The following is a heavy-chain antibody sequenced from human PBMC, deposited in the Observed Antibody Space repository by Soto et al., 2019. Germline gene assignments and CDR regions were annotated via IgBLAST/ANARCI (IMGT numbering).Heavy chain of an antibody. CDR1: GGTFSSYT. CDR3: ARDRLRGYDSSGFYS. D-gene: IGHD3-22*01. CDR2: INPSDGNR. J-gene: IGHJ4*02. Sequence: ASVKVSCKASGGTFSSYTISWVRQAPGQGLEWMGWINPSDGNRNFAQKFEDRVTMTTATSTNTVFLELRSLKSDDTAIYYCARDRLRGYDSSGFYSWGQGTMVTVSS. V-gene: IGHV1-18*01.